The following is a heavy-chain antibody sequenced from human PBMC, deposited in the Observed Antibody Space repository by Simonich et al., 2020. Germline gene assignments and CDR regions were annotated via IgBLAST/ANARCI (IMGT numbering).Heavy chain of an antibody. CDR3: ARHDRWLQFYFDY. CDR1: GGSISSYY. Sequence: QVQLQESGPGLVKPSETLSLTCTVSGGSISSYYWSWIRQPPGKGLEWIGYIYYSGSTNHNPSLKSRVTLPVDTYTNQFSRKLSSVPAADTAVYYCARHDRWLQFYFDYWGQGTLVTVSS. D-gene: IGHD5-12*01. CDR2: IYYSGST. J-gene: IGHJ4*02. V-gene: IGHV4-59*08.